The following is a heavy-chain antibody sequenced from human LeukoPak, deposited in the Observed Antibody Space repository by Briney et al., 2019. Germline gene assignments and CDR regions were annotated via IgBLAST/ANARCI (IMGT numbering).Heavy chain of an antibody. Sequence: ASVKVSCKASGYTFTGYYMHWVRQAPGQGLEWMGWINPNSGGTNYAQKFQGRVTMTRDTSISTAYMELSRLRSDNTAVYYCARGWALYGSGSYRHYFDYWGQGTLVTVSS. CDR1: GYTFTGYY. D-gene: IGHD1-26*01. CDR3: ARGWALYGSGSYRHYFDY. J-gene: IGHJ4*02. CDR2: INPNSGGT. V-gene: IGHV1-2*02.